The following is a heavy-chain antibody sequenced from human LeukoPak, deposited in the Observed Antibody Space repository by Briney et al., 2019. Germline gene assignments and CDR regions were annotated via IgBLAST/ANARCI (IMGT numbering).Heavy chain of an antibody. V-gene: IGHV3-7*01. J-gene: IGHJ4*02. CDR3: ARLYGSGSYYCDY. Sequence: GGSLRLSCAASGFTFSSYWMSWVRQAPGKGLEWVANIKQDGSEKYYVDSVKGRFTISRDNAKNSLYLQMNSLRAEDTAVYYCARLYGSGSYYCDYWGQGTLVTVSS. CDR1: GFTFSSYW. D-gene: IGHD3-10*01. CDR2: IKQDGSEK.